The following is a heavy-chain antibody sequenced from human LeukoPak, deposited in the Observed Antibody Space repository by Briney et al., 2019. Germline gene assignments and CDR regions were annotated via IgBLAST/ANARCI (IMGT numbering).Heavy chain of an antibody. Sequence: GGSLSLSCAASGFTVSSNSMSWVRQAPGKGLEWVSLISSGGGTYYADSVKGRFTISRDNSKNTLYLQMNSLRAGDTAVFYCARDWGGMPFDSWGQGTLVTVSS. CDR2: ISSGGGT. D-gene: IGHD2-8*02. V-gene: IGHV3-66*01. J-gene: IGHJ4*02. CDR3: ARDWGGMPFDS. CDR1: GFTVSSNS.